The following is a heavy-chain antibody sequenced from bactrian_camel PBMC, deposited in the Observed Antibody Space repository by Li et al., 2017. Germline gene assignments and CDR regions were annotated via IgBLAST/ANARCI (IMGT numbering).Heavy chain of an antibody. J-gene: IGHJ6*01. V-gene: IGHV3S10*01. Sequence: VQLVESGGGLVQPGGSLRLSCATSGFTFSNHDMSWIRQAPGQEREGLANIDKDSMTYYAESVKGRFTISQDNAKNTLYLQMNSLEPEDTAVYTCAADTPYLSLGCGTWREDFAYWGQGTQVTVS. D-gene: IGHD2*01. CDR1: GFTFSNHD. CDR3: AADTPYLSLGCGTWREDFAY. CDR2: IDKDSMT.